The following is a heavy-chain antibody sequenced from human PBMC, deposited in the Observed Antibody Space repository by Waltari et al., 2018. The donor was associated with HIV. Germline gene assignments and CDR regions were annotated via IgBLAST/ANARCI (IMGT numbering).Heavy chain of an antibody. CDR2: IYWDDDK. Sequence: QITLTASGPTLVKPTQTLRLTCTFSGFSLSTSGVGVGWLRQAPGKAPEWLALIYWDDDKHYSPSLKTRLTITKDNSKRQVVVTMTNMDPVDIGTYYCARQYSRVGAFDRWGQGTVVTVSS. CDR3: ARQYSRVGAFDR. D-gene: IGHD3-22*01. V-gene: IGHV2-5*02. CDR1: GFSLSTSGVG. J-gene: IGHJ3*01.